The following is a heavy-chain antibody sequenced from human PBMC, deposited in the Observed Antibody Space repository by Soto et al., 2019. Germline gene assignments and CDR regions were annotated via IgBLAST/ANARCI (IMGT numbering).Heavy chain of an antibody. CDR1: GGSISSGGYY. CDR3: ARVYCSGGSCYEFAY. Sequence: QVQLQESGPGLVKPSQTLSLTCTVSGGSISSGGYYWSWIRQHPGKGLEWLGYIYYSGSTYYNPSLKSRVTISVDTSKNQFSLKLSSVTAADTAVYYCARVYCSGGSCYEFAYWGRGTLVPVPS. J-gene: IGHJ4*02. V-gene: IGHV4-31*03. CDR2: IYYSGST. D-gene: IGHD2-15*01.